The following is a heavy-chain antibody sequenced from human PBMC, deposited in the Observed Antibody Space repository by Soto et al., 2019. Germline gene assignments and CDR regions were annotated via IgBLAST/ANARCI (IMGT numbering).Heavy chain of an antibody. CDR2: ISPKSGGT. Sequence: QVLLVQSGAEVKKPGASVKVSCEASGYTFIDYYMHWVRQAPGQGFEWMGRISPKSGGTNYAQKFRGRVTMTWDTSLNTAYMELSSLISEDTAVYYCARPPGYISDWYYFDLWGQGTLVTVSS. J-gene: IGHJ4*02. CDR3: ARPPGYISDWYYFDL. CDR1: GYTFIDYY. D-gene: IGHD3-9*01. V-gene: IGHV1-2*02.